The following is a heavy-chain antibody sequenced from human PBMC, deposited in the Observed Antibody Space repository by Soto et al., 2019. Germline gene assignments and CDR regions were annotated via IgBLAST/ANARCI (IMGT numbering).Heavy chain of an antibody. V-gene: IGHV4-59*08. Sequence: SETLSLTCTVSGGSISSYYWSWIRQPPGKGLEWIGYINYSGSISYNPSLKSRVTISLDTSKNHFSLKLSSVTAADTAVYYCARMSMAVAGTLVFDYWAQKTLVTVSS. CDR2: INYSGSI. CDR1: GGSISSYY. D-gene: IGHD6-19*01. CDR3: ARMSMAVAGTLVFDY. J-gene: IGHJ4*02.